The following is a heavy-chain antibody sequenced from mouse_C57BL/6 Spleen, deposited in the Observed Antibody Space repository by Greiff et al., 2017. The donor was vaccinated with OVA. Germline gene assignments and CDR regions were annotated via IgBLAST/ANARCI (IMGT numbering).Heavy chain of an antibody. Sequence: VKLMESGAELVRPGASVTLSCKASGYTFTDYEMHWVKQTPVHGLEWIGAIDPETGGTAYNQKFKGKAILTADKSSSTAYMELRSLTSEDSAVYYCTRYWDLFAYWGQGTLVTVSA. CDR1: GYTFTDYE. CDR3: TRYWDLFAY. V-gene: IGHV1-15*01. J-gene: IGHJ3*01. CDR2: IDPETGGT. D-gene: IGHD4-1*01.